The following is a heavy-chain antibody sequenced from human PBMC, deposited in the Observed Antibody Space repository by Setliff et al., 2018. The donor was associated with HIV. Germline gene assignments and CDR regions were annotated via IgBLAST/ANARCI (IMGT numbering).Heavy chain of an antibody. J-gene: IGHJ4*02. V-gene: IGHV4-59*01. Sequence: SETLSLTCTVSGGSISSYYWSWIRQPPGKGLEWIGYIYYSGSTNYNPSLKSRVTISVDTSKNQFSLKLSSVTAADTAVYYCARDTYDSRGYFFGYWGQGILVTVSS. CDR2: IYYSGST. CDR1: GGSISSYY. CDR3: ARDTYDSRGYFFGY. D-gene: IGHD3-22*01.